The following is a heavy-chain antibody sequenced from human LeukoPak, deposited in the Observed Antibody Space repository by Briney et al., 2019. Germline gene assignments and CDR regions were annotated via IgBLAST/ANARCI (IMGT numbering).Heavy chain of an antibody. CDR2: IIPILGIA. J-gene: IGHJ4*02. CDR3: AKDRSSGYYSEYHFDY. Sequence: ASVKVSCKASGGTFSSYAISWVRQAPGQGLEWMGRIIPILGIANYAQKFQGRVTITADKSTSTAYMELSSLRSEDTAVYYCAKDRSSGYYSEYHFDYWGQGTLVTVSS. CDR1: GGTFSSYA. D-gene: IGHD3-22*01. V-gene: IGHV1-69*04.